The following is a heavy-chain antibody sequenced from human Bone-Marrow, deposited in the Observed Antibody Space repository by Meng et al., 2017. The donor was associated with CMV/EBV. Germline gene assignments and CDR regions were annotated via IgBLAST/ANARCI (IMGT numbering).Heavy chain of an antibody. CDR2: IYHSGST. J-gene: IGHJ6*02. CDR3: ARGNGKLLYYYYGMDV. V-gene: IGHV4-38-2*02. Sequence: GSLRLPCTVSGYSISSGYYWGWIRQPPGKGLEWIGSIYHSGSTYYNPSLKSRVTISVDTSKNQFSLKLSSVTDADTAVYYCARGNGKLLYYYYGMDVWGQGTTVTVSS. CDR1: GYSISSGYY. D-gene: IGHD1-1*01.